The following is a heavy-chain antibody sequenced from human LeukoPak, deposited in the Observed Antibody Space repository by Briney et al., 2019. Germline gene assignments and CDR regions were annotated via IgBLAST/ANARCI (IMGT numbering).Heavy chain of an antibody. J-gene: IGHJ4*02. CDR3: ARDRYYYDSTGIPPGY. Sequence: GGSLRLSCAASGFTFSSYAMSWVRQAPGKGLEWVSAISGSGGSTYYADSVKGRFTISRDNSKNTLYLQMNSLRAEDTAVYYCARDRYYYDSTGIPPGYWGQGTLVTVSS. D-gene: IGHD3-22*01. CDR1: GFTFSSYA. V-gene: IGHV3-23*01. CDR2: ISGSGGST.